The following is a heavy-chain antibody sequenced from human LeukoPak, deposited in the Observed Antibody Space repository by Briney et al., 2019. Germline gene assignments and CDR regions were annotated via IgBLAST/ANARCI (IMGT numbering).Heavy chain of an antibody. CDR1: GYTFTSYS. Sequence: ASVKVSCKASGYTFTSYSINWVRQAPGQGLEWMGWINPNSGGTNYAQSFQGRVTMTRDTSISTAYMELSRLRSDDTAIYYCALVGEALDYWGQGTLVTVSS. D-gene: IGHD4-17*01. J-gene: IGHJ4*02. V-gene: IGHV1-2*02. CDR2: INPNSGGT. CDR3: ALVGEALDY.